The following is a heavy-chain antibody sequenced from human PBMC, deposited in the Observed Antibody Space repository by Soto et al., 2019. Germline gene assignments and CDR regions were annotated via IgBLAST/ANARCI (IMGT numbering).Heavy chain of an antibody. CDR3: ARHPIAVAATGWIDP. CDR1: GYSFTSYW. V-gene: IGHV5-10-1*01. CDR2: IDPSDSYT. Sequence: GESLKISCKGSGYSFTSYWISWVRQMPGKGLEWMGRIDPSDSYTNYSPSFQGHVTISADKSISTAYLQWSSLKASDTAMYYCARHPIAVAATGWIDPWGQGTLVTVSS. D-gene: IGHD6-19*01. J-gene: IGHJ5*02.